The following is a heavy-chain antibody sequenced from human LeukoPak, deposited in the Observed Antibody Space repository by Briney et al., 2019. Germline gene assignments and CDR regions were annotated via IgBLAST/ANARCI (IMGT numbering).Heavy chain of an antibody. J-gene: IGHJ3*02. D-gene: IGHD6-13*01. CDR2: IYTSGST. V-gene: IGHV4-4*07. CDR3: ARDPAAAFKGAFDI. CDR1: GGSIRSYY. Sequence: SETLSLTCTASGGSIRSYYWSWIRQPAGKGLEWIGRIYTSGSTNYNPSLKSRVTMSVDTSKNQFSLKLSSVTAADTAVYYCARDPAAAFKGAFDIWGQGTMVTVSS.